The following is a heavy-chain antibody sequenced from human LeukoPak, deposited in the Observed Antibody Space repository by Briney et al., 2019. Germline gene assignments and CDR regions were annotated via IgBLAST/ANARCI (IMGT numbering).Heavy chain of an antibody. D-gene: IGHD6-13*01. CDR3: ATDSSLSSSWYIWDS. Sequence: GSLRLSCAASGFTVSSNYMSWVRQAPGKGLEWVSVIYSGGSTYYADSVKGRFTISRDNSKNRLYLQMNSLRAEDTAVYYCATDSSLSSSWYIWDSWGQGTLVTVSS. CDR1: GFTVSSNY. CDR2: IYSGGST. V-gene: IGHV3-53*01. J-gene: IGHJ4*02.